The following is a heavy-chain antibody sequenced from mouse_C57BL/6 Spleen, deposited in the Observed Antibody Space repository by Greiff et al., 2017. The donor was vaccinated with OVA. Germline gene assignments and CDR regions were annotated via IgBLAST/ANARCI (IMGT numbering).Heavy chain of an antibody. CDR3: ARSETAQATREYYYAMDY. D-gene: IGHD3-2*02. Sequence: QVQLKQSGPELVKPGASVKISCKASGYAFSSSWMNWVKQRPGKGLEWIGRIYPGDGDTNYNGKFKGKATLTADKSSSTAYMQLSSLTSEDSAVYFCARSETAQATREYYYAMDYWGQGTSVTVSS. J-gene: IGHJ4*01. V-gene: IGHV1-82*01. CDR2: IYPGDGDT. CDR1: GYAFSSSW.